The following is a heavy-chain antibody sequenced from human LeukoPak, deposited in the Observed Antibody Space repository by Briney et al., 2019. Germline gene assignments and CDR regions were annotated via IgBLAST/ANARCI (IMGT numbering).Heavy chain of an antibody. Sequence: ASETLSLTCAVYGGSFSGYYWSWIRQPPGKGLEWIGEINHSGSTNYNPSLKSRVTISVDTSKNQFSLKLSSVTAADTAVYYCARAPRMNITIFGVGRDYIDYYYGMNVWGQGTTVTVSS. CDR2: INHSGST. V-gene: IGHV4-34*01. CDR3: ARAPRMNITIFGVGRDYIDYYYGMNV. CDR1: GGSFSGYY. J-gene: IGHJ6*02. D-gene: IGHD3-3*01.